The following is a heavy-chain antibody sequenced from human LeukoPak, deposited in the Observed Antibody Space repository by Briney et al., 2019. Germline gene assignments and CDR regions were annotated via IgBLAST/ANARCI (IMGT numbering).Heavy chain of an antibody. CDR1: GYSISSGYY. CDR2: IYHSGST. J-gene: IGHJ1*01. CDR3: ARGMYYYDSSGYYYDPSEYFQH. Sequence: SETLSLTCAVSGYSISSGYYWGWIRQPPGKGLEWIGSIYHSGSTYYNPSLKSRVTISVDTSKNQFSLKLSSVTAADTAVYYCARGMYYYDSSGYYYDPSEYFQHWGQGTLVTVSS. D-gene: IGHD3-22*01. V-gene: IGHV4-38-2*01.